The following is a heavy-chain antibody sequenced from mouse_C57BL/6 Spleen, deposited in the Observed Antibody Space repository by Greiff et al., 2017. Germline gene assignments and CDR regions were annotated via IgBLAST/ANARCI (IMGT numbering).Heavy chain of an antibody. CDR1: GFTFSSYA. D-gene: IGHD1-1*01. V-gene: IGHV5-4*01. J-gene: IGHJ3*01. Sequence: EVKLVESGGGLVKPGGSLKLSCAASGFTFSSYAMSWVRQTPEKRLEWVATISDGGSYTYYPDNVKGRFTISRDNAKNNLYLQMSHLKSEDTAMYYCARDQCTVVERGPGFAYWGQGTLVTVSA. CDR3: ARDQCTVVERGPGFAY. CDR2: ISDGGSYT.